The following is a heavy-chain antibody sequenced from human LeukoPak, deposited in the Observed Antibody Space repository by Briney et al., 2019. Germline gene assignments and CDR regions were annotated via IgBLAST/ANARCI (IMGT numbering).Heavy chain of an antibody. J-gene: IGHJ5*02. V-gene: IGHV1-18*01. D-gene: IGHD5-18*01. CDR2: ISAYNGNT. Sequence: ASVKVSCKASGYTFTSYGISWVRQAPGQGLEWMGWISAYNGNTNYAQKLQGRVTMTTDTSTSTAYMELSSLRSEDTAVYYCARAGDSAMVNCFDPWGQGTLVTVSS. CDR1: GYTFTSYG. CDR3: ARAGDSAMVNCFDP.